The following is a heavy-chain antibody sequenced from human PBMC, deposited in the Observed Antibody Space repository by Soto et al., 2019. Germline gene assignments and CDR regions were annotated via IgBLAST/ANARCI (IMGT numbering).Heavy chain of an antibody. CDR2: IIPIFGTA. J-gene: IGHJ6*02. D-gene: IGHD3-16*01. Sequence: QVQLVQSGAEVKKPGSSVKVSCKASGGTFSSYAISWVRQAPGQGLEWMGGIIPIFGTANYAQKFQGRVTMSGDESTSTAYVELSSLRSGDTAVYDCGGAGGKGTWGIVDYGMDVWGQGTTVTVSS. CDR3: GGAGGKGTWGIVDYGMDV. CDR1: GGTFSSYA. V-gene: IGHV1-69*12.